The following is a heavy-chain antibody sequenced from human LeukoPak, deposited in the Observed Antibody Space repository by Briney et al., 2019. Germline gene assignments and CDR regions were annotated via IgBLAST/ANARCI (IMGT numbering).Heavy chain of an antibody. V-gene: IGHV1-69*06. CDR2: IIPIFGTA. CDR3: ARGSRARYDILTGYSPFDY. J-gene: IGHJ4*02. D-gene: IGHD3-9*01. CDR1: GGTFSSYA. Sequence: SVKVSCKASGGTFSSYAISWVRQAPGQGLERMGGIIPIFGTANYAQKFQGRVTITADKSTSTAYMELSSLRSEDTAVYYCARGSRARYDILTGYSPFDYWGQGTLVTVSS.